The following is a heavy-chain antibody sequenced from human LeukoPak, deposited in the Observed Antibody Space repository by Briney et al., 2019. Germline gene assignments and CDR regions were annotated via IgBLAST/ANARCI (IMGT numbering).Heavy chain of an antibody. Sequence: ASVKGSCKASGYTFSAYFMHWGGQVPGRGLEWMGWINPNSGCTDYAQPFQGRVTMTTDTSISTAYMELSRLTSDDTAVYYCAGLSGYDPYYFDYWGQGTLVAVSS. CDR1: GYTFSAYF. V-gene: IGHV1-2*02. J-gene: IGHJ4*02. CDR3: AGLSGYDPYYFDY. D-gene: IGHD5-12*01. CDR2: INPNSGCT.